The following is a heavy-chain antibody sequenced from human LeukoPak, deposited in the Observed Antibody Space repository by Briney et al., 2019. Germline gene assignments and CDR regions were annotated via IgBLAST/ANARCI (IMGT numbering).Heavy chain of an antibody. D-gene: IGHD3-16*02. CDR1: GFTFSSYA. CDR3: ARLSISFGGVIVSHFDY. V-gene: IGHV3-21*01. J-gene: IGHJ4*02. CDR2: ISSSSSYI. Sequence: GGSLRLSCAASGFTFSSYAMSWVRQAPGKGLEWVSSISSSSSYIYYADSVKGRFTISRDNAKNSLYLQMNSLRAEDTAVYYCARLSISFGGVIVSHFDYWGQGTLVTVSS.